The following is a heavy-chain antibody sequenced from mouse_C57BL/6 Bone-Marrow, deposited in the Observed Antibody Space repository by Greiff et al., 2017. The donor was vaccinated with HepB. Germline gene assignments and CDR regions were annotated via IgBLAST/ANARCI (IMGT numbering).Heavy chain of an antibody. CDR2: IYPRDGST. J-gene: IGHJ4*01. Sequence: QVQLQQSDAELVKPGASVKISFKVSGYTFTDHTIHWMKQRPEQGLEWIGYIYPRDGSTKYNEKFKGKATLTADKSSSTAYMQLNSLTSEDSAVYFCARRGSYYGSPYYYAMDYWGQGTSVTVSS. V-gene: IGHV1-78*01. D-gene: IGHD1-1*01. CDR1: GYTFTDHT. CDR3: ARRGSYYGSPYYYAMDY.